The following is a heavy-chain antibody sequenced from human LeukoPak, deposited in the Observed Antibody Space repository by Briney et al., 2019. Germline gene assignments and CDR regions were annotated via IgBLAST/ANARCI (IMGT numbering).Heavy chain of an antibody. CDR2: IYYSGST. CDR3: ARKADSSSGSNWFDP. J-gene: IGHJ5*02. CDR1: GGSISSGDYY. V-gene: IGHV4-30-4*02. Sequence: SETLSLTCTVSGGSISSGDYYWSWIRQPPGKGLEWIGYIYYSGSTYYNPSPKSRVTISVDTSKNQFSLKLSSVTAADTAVYYCARKADSSSGSNWFDPWGQGTLVTVSS. D-gene: IGHD6-13*01.